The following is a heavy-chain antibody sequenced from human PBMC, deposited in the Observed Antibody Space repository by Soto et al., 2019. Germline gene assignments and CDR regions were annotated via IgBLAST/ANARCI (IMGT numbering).Heavy chain of an antibody. V-gene: IGHV4-34*01. J-gene: IGHJ5*02. Sequence: SATLFLPCAVYGGSFSGYYWSWIRPPPGKGLEWIGEIHHSGSTNYNPSLKSRVTISVDTSKNQFSLKLSSVTAADTSVYYCARGPTLGYCTNGVCYPFDPLGQGTLVTVSS. CDR1: GGSFSGYY. CDR2: IHHSGST. D-gene: IGHD2-8*01. CDR3: ARGPTLGYCTNGVCYPFDP.